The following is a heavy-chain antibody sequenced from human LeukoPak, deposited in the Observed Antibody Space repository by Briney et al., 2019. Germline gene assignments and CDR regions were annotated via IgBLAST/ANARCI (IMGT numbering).Heavy chain of an antibody. J-gene: IGHJ3*02. D-gene: IGHD5-18*01. CDR2: IYYSGST. CDR1: GGSISSYY. CDR3: ARDGYSDGPYAFDI. Sequence: SETLSLTCTVCGGSISSYYWSWIRQPPGKGLEWIGYIYYSGSTNYNPSLKSRVTISVDTSKNQFSLKLSSVTAADTAVYYCARDGYSDGPYAFDIWGQGTMVTVSS. V-gene: IGHV4-59*01.